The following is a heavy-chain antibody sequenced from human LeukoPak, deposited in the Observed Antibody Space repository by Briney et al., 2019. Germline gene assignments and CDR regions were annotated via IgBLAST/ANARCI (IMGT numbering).Heavy chain of an antibody. Sequence: GASVKVSCKASGGTFSSYAISWVRQAPGQGLEWMGIVNPSGDSTNYAQKFQGRVTMTRDTSTSTVYMELSSLRSEDTAVYYCARDRQYSSSWYSSYYYYGMDVWGQGTTVTVSS. CDR1: GGTFSSYA. V-gene: IGHV1-46*01. J-gene: IGHJ6*02. D-gene: IGHD6-13*01. CDR2: VNPSGDST. CDR3: ARDRQYSSSWYSSYYYYGMDV.